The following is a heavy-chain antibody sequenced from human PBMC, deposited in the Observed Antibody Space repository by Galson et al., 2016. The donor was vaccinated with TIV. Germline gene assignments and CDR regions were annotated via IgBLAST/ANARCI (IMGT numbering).Heavy chain of an antibody. CDR1: GFHFRNHG. D-gene: IGHD5/OR15-5a*01. V-gene: IGHV3-33*01. J-gene: IGHJ4*02. Sequence: SLRLSCAASGFHFRNHGMHWVRQAPGKGLEWVAVIWYDGLNTYYADSVKGRVTISRDNSKSTVNLQMNRLRVEDTAIYYCARDGQYVDIVSTGVLDFWGQGTLVTVSS. CDR2: IWYDGLNT. CDR3: ARDGQYVDIVSTGVLDF.